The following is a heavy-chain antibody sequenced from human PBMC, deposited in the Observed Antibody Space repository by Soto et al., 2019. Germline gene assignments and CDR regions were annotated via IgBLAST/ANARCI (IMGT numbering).Heavy chain of an antibody. V-gene: IGHV4-30-4*01. Sequence: SETLSLTCTVSGGSISSGDYYWSWIRQPPGKGLEWIGYIYYSGSTYYNPSLKSRVTISVDTSKNQFSLKLSSVTAADTAVYYCARVGCSSPSCYERGVWGQGTTVTVSS. CDR1: GGSISSGDYY. CDR3: ARVGCSSPSCYERGV. J-gene: IGHJ6*02. CDR2: IYYSGST. D-gene: IGHD2-2*01.